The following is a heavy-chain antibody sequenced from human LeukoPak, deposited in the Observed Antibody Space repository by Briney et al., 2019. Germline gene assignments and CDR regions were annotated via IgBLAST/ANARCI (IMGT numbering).Heavy chain of an antibody. CDR3: GRGGGGERFDF. J-gene: IGHJ4*02. CDR1: GFTFSSYE. D-gene: IGHD3-16*01. Sequence: GGSLRLSCAASGFTFSSYEMNWVRQAPGKGLEWVSYITSDGTNMHYADSVKGRFTFSRDNAKNSLYLQMNSLRAEDTAIYYGGRGGGGERFDFWGQGTLVTVSS. CDR2: ITSDGTNM. V-gene: IGHV3-48*03.